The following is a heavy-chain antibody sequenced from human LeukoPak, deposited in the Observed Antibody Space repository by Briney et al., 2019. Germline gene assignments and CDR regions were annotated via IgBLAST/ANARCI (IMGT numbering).Heavy chain of an antibody. V-gene: IGHV1-46*01. CDR1: GYTFTSYY. J-gene: IGHJ4*02. CDR2: INPSGGST. D-gene: IGHD3-10*01. CDR3: ARDRRYGSGSRWDYFDY. Sequence: ASVKVSCKASGYTFTSYYMHWVRQAPGQGLEWMGIINPSGGSTSYAQKFQGRVTMTRDMSTSTVYMELSSLRSEDTAVYYCARDRRYGSGSRWDYFDYWGQATLVTVSS.